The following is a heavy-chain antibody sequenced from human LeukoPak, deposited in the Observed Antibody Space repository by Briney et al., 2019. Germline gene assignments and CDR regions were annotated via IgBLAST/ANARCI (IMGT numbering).Heavy chain of an antibody. V-gene: IGHV3-48*03. J-gene: IGHJ4*02. Sequence: GGSLRLSCAASGFTFSSYAMNWVRQAPGKGLEWVSCVSSSGTTIYSADSVRGRFTISRDNAKNSLYLQMNTLRAEDTAVYYCARPSFVTGSYYPLWGQGTLVAVSS. D-gene: IGHD1-26*01. CDR3: ARPSFVTGSYYPL. CDR1: GFTFSSYA. CDR2: VSSSGTTI.